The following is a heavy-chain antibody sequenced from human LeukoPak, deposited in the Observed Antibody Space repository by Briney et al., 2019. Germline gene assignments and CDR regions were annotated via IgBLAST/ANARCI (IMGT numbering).Heavy chain of an antibody. CDR2: IYTSGST. V-gene: IGHV4-4*07. D-gene: IGHD1-26*01. CDR1: GGSFSGYY. CDR3: ARDREVGAWDI. Sequence: SETLSLTCAVYGGSFSGYYWSWIRQPAGKGLEWIGRIYTSGSTNYNPSLKSRVTMSVDTSKNQFSLKLSSVTAADTAVYYCARDREVGAWDIWGQGTMVTVSS. J-gene: IGHJ3*02.